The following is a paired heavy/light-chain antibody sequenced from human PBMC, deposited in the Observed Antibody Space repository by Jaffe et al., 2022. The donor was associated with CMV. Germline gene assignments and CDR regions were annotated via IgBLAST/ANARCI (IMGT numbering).Light chain of an antibody. CDR1: QSVSIN. V-gene: IGKV3-15*01. CDR3: QQYNQWPSWT. CDR2: GAS. J-gene: IGKJ1*01. Sequence: EIVMTQSPATLSVSPGESVTLSCRASQSVSINLAWYQHKPGQAPRRLIYGASTRVTGIPARFSGSGSGTEFTLTINSLQSEDFAVYYCQQYNQWPSWTFGQGTKVEIK.
Heavy chain of an antibody. D-gene: IGHD3-22*01. J-gene: IGHJ4*02. Sequence: EVQLLESGGGLVHPGGSLRLSCAASGFTFRSYAMSWVRQPPGKGLQWVSVISGGDGNRYYADSVKGRFTISRDNSKNTLYLQMDSLRADDTAVYYCAKMSGAPSGYYSSFEYWGQGTLVTVSS. CDR3: AKMSGAPSGYYSSFEY. V-gene: IGHV3-23*01. CDR1: GFTFRSYA. CDR2: ISGGDGNR.